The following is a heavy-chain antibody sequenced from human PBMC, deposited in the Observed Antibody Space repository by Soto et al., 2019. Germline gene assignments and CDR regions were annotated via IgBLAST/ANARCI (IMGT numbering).Heavy chain of an antibody. CDR1: GFSFSDYA. D-gene: IGHD6-13*01. Sequence: PGGSLRLSCAASGFSFSDYAMSLVRQAPGKGLEWVSFISESGGSTHYADSVRGRFTVSRDNSKNSLSLRMNSLRDEDTAVYFCAKRSPYSSGWYSPIFDYWGQGTLVTVSS. CDR3: AKRSPYSSGWYSPIFDY. CDR2: ISESGGST. V-gene: IGHV3-23*01. J-gene: IGHJ4*02.